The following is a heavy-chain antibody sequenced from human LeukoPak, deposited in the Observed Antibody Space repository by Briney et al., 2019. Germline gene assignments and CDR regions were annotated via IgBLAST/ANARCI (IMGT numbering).Heavy chain of an antibody. CDR2: IKQDGSEK. CDR1: GFTFSSYW. Sequence: PGGSLRLSCAASGFTFSSYWMSWVRQAPGKGLEWVANIKQDGSEKYYVDSVKGRFTISRDNAKNSLYLQMNSLRAEDTAVYYCARVGQRTQSPYYFDYWGQGTLVTVSS. D-gene: IGHD6-25*01. J-gene: IGHJ4*02. V-gene: IGHV3-7*01. CDR3: ARVGQRTQSPYYFDY.